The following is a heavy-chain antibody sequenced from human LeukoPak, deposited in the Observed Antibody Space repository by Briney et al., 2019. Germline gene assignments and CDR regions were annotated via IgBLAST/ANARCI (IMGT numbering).Heavy chain of an antibody. CDR1: GYTFTGYY. J-gene: IGHJ6*03. D-gene: IGHD5-18*01. CDR3: ARDLGYSYGVYYYYYYMDV. V-gene: IGHV1-2*02. Sequence: ASVTVSCKASGYTFTGYYMHWVRQAPGQGLEWMGWINPNSGGTNYAQKFQGRVTMTRDTSISTAYMELSRLISDDTAVYYCARDLGYSYGVYYYYYYMDVWGKGTTVTVSS. CDR2: INPNSGGT.